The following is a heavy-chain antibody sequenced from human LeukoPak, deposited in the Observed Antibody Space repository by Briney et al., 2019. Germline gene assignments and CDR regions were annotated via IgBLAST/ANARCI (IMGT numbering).Heavy chain of an antibody. CDR1: GFIFRSYW. V-gene: IGHV3-7*05. J-gene: IGHJ4*02. CDR2: IKEDGSEK. Sequence: GGSLRLSCAASGFIFRSYWMNWVRQAPGKGLEWVANIKEDGSEKYYVDSVKGRFTISRDNAKTSLYLQMNSLRGEDTAVYYCVRNWGYFDYWGQGTLVTVSS. CDR3: VRNWGYFDY. D-gene: IGHD7-27*01.